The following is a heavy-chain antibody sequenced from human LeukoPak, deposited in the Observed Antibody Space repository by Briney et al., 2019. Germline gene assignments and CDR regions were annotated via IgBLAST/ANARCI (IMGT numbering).Heavy chain of an antibody. Sequence: GGSLRLSCAASGFTFSSAWMNWVRQAPGKGLEWVGRIKRETDGGTTDYAAPVKGRFTISRDDSKNTLFLQMNSLKTEDTAVYYCTTETAVDYWGQGTLVIDSS. CDR2: IKRETDGGTT. CDR3: TTETAVDY. J-gene: IGHJ4*02. D-gene: IGHD1-1*01. CDR1: GFTFSSAW. V-gene: IGHV3-15*01.